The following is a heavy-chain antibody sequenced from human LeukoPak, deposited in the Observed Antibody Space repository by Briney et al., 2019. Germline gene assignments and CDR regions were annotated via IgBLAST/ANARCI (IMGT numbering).Heavy chain of an antibody. Sequence: ASVKVSCKASGYTFTSYYMHWVRQAPGQGLEWMGIINPSGGSTSYAQKFQGRVTITADESTSTAYMELSSLRSEDTAVYYCARDLEKDIVVVPAEYYYGMDVWGQGTTVTVSS. V-gene: IGHV1-46*01. CDR3: ARDLEKDIVVVPAEYYYGMDV. D-gene: IGHD2-2*01. CDR2: INPSGGST. CDR1: GYTFTSYY. J-gene: IGHJ6*02.